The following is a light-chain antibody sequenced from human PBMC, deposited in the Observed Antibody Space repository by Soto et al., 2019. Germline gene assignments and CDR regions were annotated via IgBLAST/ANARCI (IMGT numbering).Light chain of an antibody. V-gene: IGKV3-15*01. CDR2: GAS. Sequence: EIVMTQSPATLSVSPGERATLSCRDSQSVSNNLAWYQQKPGQAPRLLIYGASTRATGIPARFSGSGSGTEFTLTISSLQSEDFAVYYCQQYNNWPPAFGQGTKVEI. CDR3: QQYNNWPPA. J-gene: IGKJ1*01. CDR1: QSVSNN.